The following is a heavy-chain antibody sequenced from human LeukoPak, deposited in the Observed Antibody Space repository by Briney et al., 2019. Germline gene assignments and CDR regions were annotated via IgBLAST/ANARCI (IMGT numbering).Heavy chain of an antibody. CDR2: INPNNSVT. V-gene: IGHV1-2*02. J-gene: IGHJ4*02. D-gene: IGHD3-22*01. CDR3: ARDRLGYDSSGPFDF. CDR1: GYTFNNYH. Sequence: ASVKVSCKASGYTFNNYHMHWVRQAPGQGLEWMGWINPNNSVTNYVQKFQGRVTMTRDASITTAYMELSRLRSDDTAVYYCARDRLGYDSSGPFDFWGQGTLVTVSS.